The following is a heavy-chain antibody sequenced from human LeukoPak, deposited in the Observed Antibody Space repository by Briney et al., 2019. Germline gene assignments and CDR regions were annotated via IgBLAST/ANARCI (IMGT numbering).Heavy chain of an antibody. Sequence: GGSLRLSREASGFTFSRYWMHWVRQAPGKGLVWVSRIKSDGKTNYADSVKGRFTISRDNAKNTVSLQMDSLRAEDTGVYYCARAPSEVGGYYPEYFRHWGQGTLVTVSS. CDR3: ARAPSEVGGYYPEYFRH. CDR2: IKSDGKT. V-gene: IGHV3-74*01. D-gene: IGHD3-22*01. CDR1: GFTFSRYW. J-gene: IGHJ1*01.